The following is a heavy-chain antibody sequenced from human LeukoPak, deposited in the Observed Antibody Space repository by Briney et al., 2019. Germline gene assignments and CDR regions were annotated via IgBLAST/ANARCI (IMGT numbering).Heavy chain of an antibody. V-gene: IGHV3-74*01. D-gene: IGHD2-2*01. CDR3: ARAYCNTTSCRLDY. Sequence: GGSLRLSCAASGFTFSSYWMHWVRQAPGKGLVWVSRINSDGSTTSYADSVKGRFTISRDNAKNTLYVQMNSLRAEDTAVYYCARAYCNTTSCRLDYWGQGTLVTVSS. J-gene: IGHJ4*02. CDR2: INSDGSTT. CDR1: GFTFSSYW.